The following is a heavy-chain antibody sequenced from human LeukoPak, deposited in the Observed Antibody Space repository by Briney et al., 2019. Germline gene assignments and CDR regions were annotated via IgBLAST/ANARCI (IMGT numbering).Heavy chain of an antibody. CDR1: GFTFSSYA. Sequence: GGSLRLSCSASGFTFSSYAMHWVRQAPGKGLEWVAVISYDGSNKYYADSVKGRFTISRDNSKNTLYLQMNSLRAEDTAVYYCARDHYYGSGEGFDYWGQGTLVTVSS. CDR3: ARDHYYGSGEGFDY. J-gene: IGHJ4*02. V-gene: IGHV3-30-3*01. D-gene: IGHD3-10*01. CDR2: ISYDGSNK.